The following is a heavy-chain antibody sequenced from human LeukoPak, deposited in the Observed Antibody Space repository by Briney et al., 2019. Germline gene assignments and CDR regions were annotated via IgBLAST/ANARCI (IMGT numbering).Heavy chain of an antibody. CDR2: ISYDGSGK. D-gene: IGHD6-19*01. Sequence: GGSLRLSCVASGFTFSTYGMHWVRQAPGKGLVWVALISYDGSGKYYADSVKGRFTISRDNSKNTLFMQMNSLRAEDTAVYYCAKDKSIAVAGTSDYFDYWGQGTLVTVSS. J-gene: IGHJ4*02. V-gene: IGHV3-30*18. CDR1: GFTFSTYG. CDR3: AKDKSIAVAGTSDYFDY.